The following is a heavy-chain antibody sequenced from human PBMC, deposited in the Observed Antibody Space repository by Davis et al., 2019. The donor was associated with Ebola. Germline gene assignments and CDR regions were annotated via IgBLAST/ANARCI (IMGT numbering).Heavy chain of an antibody. Sequence: ASVTVSCKASAYTFTNYYMHWVRQAPGQGLEWMGMINPNDGRTIYAQKFQGRVTVTRDTSTTTVYMDLSSLRSEDTALYYCTTPGGQDSGYDVFDIWGQGTMVTVSS. D-gene: IGHD5-12*01. CDR1: AYTFTNYY. V-gene: IGHV1-46*03. CDR2: INPNDGRT. CDR3: TTPGGQDSGYDVFDI. J-gene: IGHJ3*02.